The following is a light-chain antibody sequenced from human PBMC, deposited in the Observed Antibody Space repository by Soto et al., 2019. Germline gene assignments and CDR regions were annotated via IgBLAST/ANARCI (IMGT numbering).Light chain of an antibody. J-gene: IGKJ1*01. CDR1: QSISSW. V-gene: IGKV1-5*03. Sequence: QLSLSPGERSAPACGGGPIVCRASQSISSWLAWYQQKAATAPKLLISKASDSDSGVPSRFSGSGSGTAFNLTISSLQPEDFATYYRKQYNSFTCTFGQGTKVDIK. CDR3: KQYNSFTCT. CDR2: KAS.